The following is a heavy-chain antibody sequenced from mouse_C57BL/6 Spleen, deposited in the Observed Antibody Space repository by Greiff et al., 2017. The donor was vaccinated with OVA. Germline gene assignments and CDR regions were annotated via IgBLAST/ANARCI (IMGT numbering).Heavy chain of an antibody. D-gene: IGHD1-1*01. CDR2: INPSNGGT. CDR1: GYTFTSYW. V-gene: IGHV1-53*01. J-gene: IGHJ1*03. CDR3: ARGDGSSYGYFDV. Sequence: QVQLQQPGTDLVKPGASVKLSCQASGYTFTSYWMHWVKQRPGQGLEWIGNINPSNGGTNYNEKFKSKATLTVDKSSSTAYMQLSSLTSEDSAVYYCARGDGSSYGYFDVWGTGTTVTVSS.